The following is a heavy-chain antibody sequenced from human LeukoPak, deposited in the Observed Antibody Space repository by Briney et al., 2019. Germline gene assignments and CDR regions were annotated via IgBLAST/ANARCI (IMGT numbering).Heavy chain of an antibody. J-gene: IGHJ4*02. CDR3: ARGILVGATGYSFDY. Sequence: PSETLSLTCTVSGGSISSGGYYWSWIRQHPGKGLEWIGYIYYSGSTYYNPSLKSRVTISVDTSKNQFSLKLSSVTAADTAVYYCARGILVGATGYSFDYWGQGTLVTVSA. D-gene: IGHD1-26*01. V-gene: IGHV4-31*03. CDR2: IYYSGST. CDR1: GGSISSGGYY.